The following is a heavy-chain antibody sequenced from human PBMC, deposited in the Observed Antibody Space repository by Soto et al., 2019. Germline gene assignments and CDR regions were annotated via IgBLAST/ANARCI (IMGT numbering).Heavy chain of an antibody. CDR1: XGXMSSXY. CDR2: IYTTGST. D-gene: IGHD1-26*01. Sequence: SETLSLTXTVXXGXMSSXYXCWIRQAAGKPLEWIGRIYTTGSTNYNPSLRSRVTLSLDTSKNQFSLKLRSVTAADTAVYYCAREGASGFGMDVWGQGTTVT. J-gene: IGHJ6*02. CDR3: AREGASGFGMDV. V-gene: IGHV4-4*07.